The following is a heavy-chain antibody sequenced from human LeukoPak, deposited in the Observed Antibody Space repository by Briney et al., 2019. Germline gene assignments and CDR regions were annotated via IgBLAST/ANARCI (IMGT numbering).Heavy chain of an antibody. D-gene: IGHD3-10*01. CDR2: VFHTGST. CDR1: GGSIDTYY. J-gene: IGHJ4*02. V-gene: IGHV4-59*01. Sequence: PSETLSLTCTVSGGSIDTYYWNWIRQPPGKGLEWIGYVFHTGSTNYNPSLKSRVTISVDTSKNQFSLKLSSVTAADTAVYYCAKDRGIISDYWGQGTLVTVSS. CDR3: AKDRGIISDY.